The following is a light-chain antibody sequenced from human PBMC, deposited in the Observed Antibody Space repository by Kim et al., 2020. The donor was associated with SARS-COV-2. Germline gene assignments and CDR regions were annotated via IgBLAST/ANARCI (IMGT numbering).Light chain of an antibody. V-gene: IGKV1-5*03. CDR1: QSIDTW. CDR3: QLYNSV. J-gene: IGKJ1*01. CDR2: KAS. Sequence: TLSASVGDRVTITCRASQSIDTWLAWYQEKPGKAHKVLIYKASTLESGVPSRFSGSGSGTEFTLTISSLQPDDFATYYCQLYNSVFGQGTKVDIK.